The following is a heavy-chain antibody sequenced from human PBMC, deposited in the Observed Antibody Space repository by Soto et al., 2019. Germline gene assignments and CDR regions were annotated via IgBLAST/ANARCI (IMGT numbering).Heavy chain of an antibody. D-gene: IGHD3-22*01. V-gene: IGHV4-31*03. CDR3: ARDQGSSGYYYVGTGFDY. CDR2: IYYSGST. CDR1: GGSISSGGYY. J-gene: IGHJ4*02. Sequence: PSETLSLTCTVSGGSISSGGYYWSWIRQHPGKGLEWIGYIYYSGSTYYNPSLKSRVTISVDTSKNQFSLKLSSVTAADTAVYYCARDQGSSGYYYVGTGFDYWGQGTLVTVS.